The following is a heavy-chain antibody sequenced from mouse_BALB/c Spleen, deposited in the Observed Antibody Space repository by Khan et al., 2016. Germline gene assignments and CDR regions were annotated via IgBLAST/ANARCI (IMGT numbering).Heavy chain of an antibody. V-gene: IGHV1-87*01. J-gene: IGHJ2*01. CDR3: ARGDSYYDDDY. D-gene: IGHD2-13*01. Sequence: QVRLQQSGAELARPGASVYLSCKASGYTFTSYWMQWVKQRPGPGLEWIGAIYPGDGDTRYTQKFKGTATVTADRSSGTAYMQLSSLASEDSAVYYCARGDSYYDDDYWGQGATLTVSS. CDR2: IYPGDGDT. CDR1: GYTFTSYW.